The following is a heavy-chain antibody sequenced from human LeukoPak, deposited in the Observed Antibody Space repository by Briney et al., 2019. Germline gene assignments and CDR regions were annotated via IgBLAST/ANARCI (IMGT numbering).Heavy chain of an antibody. V-gene: IGHV4-39*01. Sequence: SETLSLTCTVSGGSISSSSYYWGWIRQPPGKGLEWIGRIYYSGSTYYNPSLKSRVTISVDTSKNQFSLKLSSVTAADTAVYYCARHDHWHAFDIWGQGTMVTVSS. CDR1: GGSISSSSYY. J-gene: IGHJ3*02. CDR2: IYYSGST. CDR3: ARHDHWHAFDI.